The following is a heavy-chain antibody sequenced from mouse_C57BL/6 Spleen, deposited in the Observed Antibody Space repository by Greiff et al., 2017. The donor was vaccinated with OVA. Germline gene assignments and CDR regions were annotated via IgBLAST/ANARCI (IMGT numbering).Heavy chain of an antibody. Sequence: LVESGAELVRPGTSVKVSCKASGYAFTNYLIEWVKQRPGQGLEWIGVINPGSGGTNYNEKFKGKATLTADKSSSTAYMQLSSLTSEDSAVYFCARPPDYWGQGTSVTVSS. CDR2: INPGSGGT. CDR3: ARPPDY. V-gene: IGHV1-54*01. J-gene: IGHJ4*01. CDR1: GYAFTNYL.